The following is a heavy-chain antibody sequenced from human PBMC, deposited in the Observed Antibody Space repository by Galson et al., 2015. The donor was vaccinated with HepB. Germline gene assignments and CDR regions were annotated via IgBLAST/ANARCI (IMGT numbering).Heavy chain of an antibody. CDR3: ARASSGAMDV. CDR2: INPSGDST. J-gene: IGHJ6*02. D-gene: IGHD3-3*01. Sequence: SVKVSCKASGSTFTNKHMHWVRQAPGQGLEWMGIINPSGDSTTYAQKFQGRVTMTRDTSTSTDYMEMSRLTSEDTAMYYCARASSGAMDVWGQGTTVTVSS. V-gene: IGHV1-46*01. CDR1: GSTFTNKH.